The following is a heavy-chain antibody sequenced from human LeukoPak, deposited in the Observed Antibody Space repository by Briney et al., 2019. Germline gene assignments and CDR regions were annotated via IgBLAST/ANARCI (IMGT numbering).Heavy chain of an antibody. CDR3: ARGPSYYDFWSGYYMTDYYGMDV. Sequence: ASVKVSCKASGYTFTSYGISWVRQAPGQGLEWMGWISAYNGNTNYAQKLQGRVTMTTDTSTSTAYMELRSLRSDDTAVYYCARGPSYYDFWSGYYMTDYYGMDVWGQGTTVTVSS. CDR1: GYTFTSYG. D-gene: IGHD3-3*01. J-gene: IGHJ6*02. CDR2: ISAYNGNT. V-gene: IGHV1-18*01.